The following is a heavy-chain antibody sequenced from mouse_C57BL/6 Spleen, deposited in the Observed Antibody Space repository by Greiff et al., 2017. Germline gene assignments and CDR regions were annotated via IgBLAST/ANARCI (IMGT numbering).Heavy chain of an antibody. D-gene: IGHD2-3*01. V-gene: IGHV5-4*03. CDR2: ISDGGSYT. CDR3: ARGYDGYPFDY. Sequence: EVKLMESGGGLVKPGGSLKLSCAASGFTFSSYAMSWVRQTPEKRLEWVATISDGGSYTYYPDNVKGRFTISRDNAKNNLYLQMSHLKSEDTAMYYCARGYDGYPFDYWGQGTTLTVSS. J-gene: IGHJ2*01. CDR1: GFTFSSYA.